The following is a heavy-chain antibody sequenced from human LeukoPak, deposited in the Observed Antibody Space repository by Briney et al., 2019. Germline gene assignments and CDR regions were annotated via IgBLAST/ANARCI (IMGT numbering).Heavy chain of an antibody. D-gene: IGHD2-2*01. CDR3: ARDCSSTTYYYYGMDV. J-gene: IGHJ6*02. Sequence: GGSLRLSCAASGFTFSSYWMHWVRQAPGKGLVWVSRINSDGSSTSYADSVKGRSTISRDNSKNTLYLQMNSLRAEDTAEYYCARDCSSTTYYYYGMDVWGQGTTVTVSS. V-gene: IGHV3-74*01. CDR2: INSDGSST. CDR1: GFTFSSYW.